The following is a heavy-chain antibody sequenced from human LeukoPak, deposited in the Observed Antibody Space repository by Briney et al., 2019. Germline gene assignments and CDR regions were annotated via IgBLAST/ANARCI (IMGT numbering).Heavy chain of an antibody. CDR2: INWNGGST. D-gene: IGHD1-26*01. V-gene: IGHV3-20*04. J-gene: IGHJ6*03. Sequence: GGSLRLSCAASGFTFDDYGMSWVRQAPGKGLEWVSGINWNGGSTGYAESVKGGFTISRDNAKNSVYLQMNSLRAEDTALYYCARDPYSGGYWAYYYYYMDVWGKGTTVTISS. CDR1: GFTFDDYG. CDR3: ARDPYSGGYWAYYYYYMDV.